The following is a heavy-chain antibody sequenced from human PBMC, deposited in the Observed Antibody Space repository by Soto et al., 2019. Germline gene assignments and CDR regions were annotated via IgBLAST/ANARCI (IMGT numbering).Heavy chain of an antibody. CDR2: IIPIFGTA. D-gene: IGHD6-6*01. CDR1: GGTFSSYA. J-gene: IGHJ4*02. CDR3: AREASQQLVPYPFDY. Sequence: VKVSCKASGGTFSSYAISWVRQAPGQGLEWMGGIIPIFGTANYAQKFQGRVTITADESTSTAYMELSSLRSEDTAVYYCAREASQQLVPYPFDYWGQGTLVTVSS. V-gene: IGHV1-69*01.